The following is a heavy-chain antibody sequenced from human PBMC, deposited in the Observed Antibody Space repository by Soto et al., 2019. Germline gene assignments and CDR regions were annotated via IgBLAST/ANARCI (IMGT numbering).Heavy chain of an antibody. CDR2: MSHSGGT. J-gene: IGHJ3*02. V-gene: IGHV4-34*01. CDR3: ARVERGTATTVVDAFDI. CDR1: GGSVSSSSNYY. D-gene: IGHD1-1*01. Sequence: QVQLQQWGAGLLKPSETLSLTCAVYGGSVSSSSNYYWSWIRQPPGKGLEWIGEMSHSGGTHFNPSLKSRSTISVETSKSQYPLKMRSVTAADTALYYCARVERGTATTVVDAFDICGPGKMVTVSS.